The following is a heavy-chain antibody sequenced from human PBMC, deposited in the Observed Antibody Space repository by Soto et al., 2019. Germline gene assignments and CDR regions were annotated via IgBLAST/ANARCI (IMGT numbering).Heavy chain of an antibody. Sequence: QVQLQESGPGLVKPSQTLSLTCTVSGGSISSGGYYWSWIRQHPGKGLEWIGYIYYSGSTYYNPSLQSRVTISVDTSKNQFSLKLSSVTAADTAVYYCARENYDILTGYSIWFDPWGQGTLVTVSS. J-gene: IGHJ5*02. CDR1: GGSISSGGYY. V-gene: IGHV4-31*03. CDR2: IYYSGST. CDR3: ARENYDILTGYSIWFDP. D-gene: IGHD3-9*01.